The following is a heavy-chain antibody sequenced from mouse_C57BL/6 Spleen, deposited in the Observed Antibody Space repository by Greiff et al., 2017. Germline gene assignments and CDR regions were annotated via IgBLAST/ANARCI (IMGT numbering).Heavy chain of an antibody. CDR2: FYPGSGSI. CDR1: GYTFTESP. J-gene: IGHJ1*03. V-gene: IGHV1-62-2*01. CDR3: ARYEGDITAVVYWYFDV. D-gene: IGHD1-1*01. Sequence: QVQLQQSGAELVKPGASVKLSCKASGYTFTESPIHWVKQRSGQGLEWIGWFYPGSGSIKYNEKFKDKATLTADKSSSTDYMGISRLTSEDSAVYVCARYEGDITAVVYWYFDVWGTGTTVTVSS.